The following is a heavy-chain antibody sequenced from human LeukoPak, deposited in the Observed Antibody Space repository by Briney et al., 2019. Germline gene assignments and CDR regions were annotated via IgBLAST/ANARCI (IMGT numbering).Heavy chain of an antibody. CDR1: GFSFSNYN. J-gene: IGHJ4*01. V-gene: IGHV3-48*01. D-gene: IGHD1-14*01. CDR3: ARVRPDFQIGGDY. Sequence: GGSLRLSCAASGFSFSNYNMNWVRQAPGKGLEWISHISLSSGTIYYADSVKGRFTISRDNARNSLYLQMNSLRAEDTAVYYCARVRPDFQIGGDYWGPGTLVTVSS. CDR2: ISLSSGTI.